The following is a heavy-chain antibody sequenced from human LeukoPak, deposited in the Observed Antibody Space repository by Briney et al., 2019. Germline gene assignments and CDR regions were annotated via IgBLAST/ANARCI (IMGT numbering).Heavy chain of an antibody. J-gene: IGHJ4*02. CDR1: GFTFGSNA. CDR2: IGGSGDKT. D-gene: IGHD6-19*01. CDR3: ARRGDASSGWGDHDY. V-gene: IGHV3-23*01. Sequence: SGGSLRLSCAASGFTFGSNAMSWVRQAPGKGLEWVSTIGGSGDKTFYADSVKGRFTISRDNSKNTLHLQMSSLRGEDTALYYCARRGDASSGWGDHDYWGQGALVTVSS.